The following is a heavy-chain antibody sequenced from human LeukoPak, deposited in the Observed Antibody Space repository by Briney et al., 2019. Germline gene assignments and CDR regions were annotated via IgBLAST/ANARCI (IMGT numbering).Heavy chain of an antibody. J-gene: IGHJ4*02. V-gene: IGHV3-7*01. CDR3: ATSYDSSGCD. CDR2: IKQDGSIQ. Sequence: GGSPRLSCTASGLTFSSFWMAWVRQAPGKGLEWVANIKQDGSIQHHGDSVKGRFTISRDNAKNSLYLQMNNLRAEDTALYYCATSYDSSGCDWGQGTLVTVSS. CDR1: GLTFSSFW. D-gene: IGHD3-22*01.